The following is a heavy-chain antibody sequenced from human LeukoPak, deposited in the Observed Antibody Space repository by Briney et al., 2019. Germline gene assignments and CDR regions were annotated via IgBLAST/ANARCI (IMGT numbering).Heavy chain of an antibody. J-gene: IGHJ5*02. CDR1: GGSISSYY. CDR3: ARHLDERRLAAAGTKGYNWFDP. CDR2: IYYSGST. V-gene: IGHV4-39*01. D-gene: IGHD6-13*01. Sequence: PSETLSLTCTVSGGSISSYYWGWIRQPPGKGLEWIGSIYYSGSTYYNPSLKSRVTISVDTSKNQFSLKLSSVTAADTAVYYCARHLDERRLAAAGTKGYNWFDPWGQGTLVTVSS.